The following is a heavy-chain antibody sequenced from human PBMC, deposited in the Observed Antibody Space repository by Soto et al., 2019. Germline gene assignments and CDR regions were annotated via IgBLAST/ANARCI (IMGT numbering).Heavy chain of an antibody. V-gene: IGHV3-48*01. CDR2: ISRDGGAI. D-gene: IGHD7-27*01. Sequence: GGSLRLSCPASGFTFSDFSMNWFRQAPGKGLEWLSYISRDGGAIYYADSVKGRFTISRDNAKDSLYLQMNSLRAEDTAVYYCARDRSWAFDYWGQGTLVTVSS. J-gene: IGHJ4*02. CDR1: GFTFSDFS. CDR3: ARDRSWAFDY.